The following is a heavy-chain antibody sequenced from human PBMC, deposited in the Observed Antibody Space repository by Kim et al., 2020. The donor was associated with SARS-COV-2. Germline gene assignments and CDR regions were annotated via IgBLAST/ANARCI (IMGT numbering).Heavy chain of an antibody. Sequence: SETLSLTCAVYGGSFSGYYWSWIRQPPGKGLEWIGEINHSGSTNYNPSLKSRVTIPVDTSKNQFSLRLSSVTAADTDVYYCARDRVRYTDREYNGLDPWGQGTLVTVTS. V-gene: IGHV4-34*01. CDR3: ARDRVRYTDREYNGLDP. CDR1: GGSFSGYY. J-gene: IGHJ5*02. CDR2: INHSGST. D-gene: IGHD3-9*01.